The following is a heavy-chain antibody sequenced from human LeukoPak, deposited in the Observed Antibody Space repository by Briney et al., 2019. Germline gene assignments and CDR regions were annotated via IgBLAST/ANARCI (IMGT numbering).Heavy chain of an antibody. V-gene: IGHV3-7*01. Sequence: GGSLRLSCAASGFTFSSYWMSWVRQAPGKGLEWVANIKRDGSEKYYVDSVKGRFTISRDNAKNSLYLQMNSLRAEDTAVYYCARVATGGYSYGYNSKPSYYFDYWGQGTLVTVSS. CDR2: IKRDGSEK. CDR1: GFTFSSYW. CDR3: ARVATGGYSYGYNSKPSYYFDY. J-gene: IGHJ4*02. D-gene: IGHD5-18*01.